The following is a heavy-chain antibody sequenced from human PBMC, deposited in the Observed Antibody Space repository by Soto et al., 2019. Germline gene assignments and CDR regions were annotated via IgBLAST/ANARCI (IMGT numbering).Heavy chain of an antibody. CDR2: VYWDDDK. J-gene: IGHJ4*02. D-gene: IGHD5-18*01. Sequence: QITLNESGPTMVKPTQTLTLTCTFSGFSLTTNGVGVGWIRQSPGKAPEWLALVYWDDDKRYSPSLNSRLTITKDTSKHHVVLTLADLDTADTATYYCAHGSLRPVCGLVTTTALYFDFWGQGFPVAVAA. CDR3: AHGSLRPVCGLVTTTALYFDF. V-gene: IGHV2-5*02. CDR1: GFSLTTNGVG.